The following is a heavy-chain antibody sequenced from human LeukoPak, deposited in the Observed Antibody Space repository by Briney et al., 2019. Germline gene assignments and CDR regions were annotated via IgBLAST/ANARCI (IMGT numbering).Heavy chain of an antibody. D-gene: IGHD1-26*01. V-gene: IGHV4-39*07. CDR2: IYYSGST. J-gene: IGHJ4*02. CDR1: GGSISSSSYY. Sequence: PSETLSLTCTVSGGSISSSSYYWGWIRQPPGKGLEWIGSIYYSGSTYYNPSLKSRVTISVDTSKNQFSLKLSSVTAADTAVYYCARGAVGHLDYWGQGTLVTVSS. CDR3: ARGAVGHLDY.